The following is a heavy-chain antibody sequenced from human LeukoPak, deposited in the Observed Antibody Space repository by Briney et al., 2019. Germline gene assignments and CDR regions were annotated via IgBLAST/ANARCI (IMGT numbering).Heavy chain of an antibody. CDR2: IYYSGST. CDR1: GGSISSSSYY. V-gene: IGHV4-39*01. D-gene: IGHD6-19*01. J-gene: IGHJ4*02. CDR3: ARQRGSGWYHPHLF. Sequence: PSETLSLTCTVSGGSISSSSYYWGWIRQPPGQGLEWIGSIYYSGSTYYNPSLKSRVTISVDTYKSQLSLKLSSVTAADTAVYYCARQRGSGWYHPHLFWGQGILVTVSS.